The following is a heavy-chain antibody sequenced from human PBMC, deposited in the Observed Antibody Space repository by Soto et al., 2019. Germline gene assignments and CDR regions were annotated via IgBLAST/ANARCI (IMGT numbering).Heavy chain of an antibody. V-gene: IGHV4-34*01. CDR3: ARASSRRYFYYYYYYGMDV. J-gene: IGHJ6*02. CDR1: GGSFSGYY. Sequence: SETLSLTCAVYGGSFSGYYWSWIRQPPGKWLEWIGEINHSGSTNYNPSLKSRVTISVDTSKNQFSLKLSSVTAADTAVYYCARASSRRYFYYYYYYGMDVWGQGXTVTVS. CDR2: INHSGST. D-gene: IGHD1-1*01.